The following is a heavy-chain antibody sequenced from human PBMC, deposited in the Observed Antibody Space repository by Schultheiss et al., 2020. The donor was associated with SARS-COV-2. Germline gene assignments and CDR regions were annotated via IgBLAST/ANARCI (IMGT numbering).Heavy chain of an antibody. V-gene: IGHV4-59*06. J-gene: IGHJ4*02. CDR3: AAMVKNFDY. CDR1: GFTVSSNY. D-gene: IGHD5-18*01. Sequence: GSLRLSCAASGFTVSSNYMSWVRQAPGKGLEWIGYIYYSGSTYYNPSLKSRVTISVDTSKNQFSLKLSSVTAADTAVYYCAAMVKNFDYWGQGTLVTISS. CDR2: IYYSGST.